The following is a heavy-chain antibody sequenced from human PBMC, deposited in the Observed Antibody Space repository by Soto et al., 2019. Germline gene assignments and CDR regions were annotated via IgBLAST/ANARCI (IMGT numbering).Heavy chain of an antibody. CDR3: ARHYHSSSWYKVYYYYGMDV. CDR1: GYSFTSYW. J-gene: IGHJ6*02. D-gene: IGHD6-13*01. V-gene: IGHV5-51*01. Sequence: GESLKISCKGSGYSFTSYWIGWVRQMPGKDLEWMGIIYPGDSDTRYSPSFQGQVTISADKSISTAYLQWSSLKASDTAMYYCARHYHSSSWYKVYYYYGMDVWGQGTTVTVSS. CDR2: IYPGDSDT.